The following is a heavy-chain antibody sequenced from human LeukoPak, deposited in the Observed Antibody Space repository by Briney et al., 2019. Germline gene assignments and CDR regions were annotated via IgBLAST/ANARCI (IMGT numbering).Heavy chain of an antibody. V-gene: IGHV4-59*11. CDR3: ARSAQYYYYYYMDV. CDR1: GGSISSHY. CDR2: IYYGGST. J-gene: IGHJ6*03. Sequence: SETLSLTCTVSGGSISSHYWSWMRQPPGKGPECIGYIYYGGSTNYNPSLKSRVTISVDTSKNQFSLKLSSVTAADTAVYYCARSAQYYYYYYMDVWGKGTTVTVSS.